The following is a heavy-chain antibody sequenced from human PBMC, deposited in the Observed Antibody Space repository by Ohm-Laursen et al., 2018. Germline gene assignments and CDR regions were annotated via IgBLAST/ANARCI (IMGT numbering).Heavy chain of an antibody. CDR3: AKMVGAWDFFDY. Sequence: SLRLSCAASGFTFDDYAMHWVRQAPGKGLEWVSGISWNSGSIGYEDSVKGRFTISRDNAKNSLYLQMNSLRAEDTALYYCAKMVGAWDFFDYWGQGTLVTVSS. CDR2: ISWNSGSI. V-gene: IGHV3-9*01. D-gene: IGHD1-26*01. J-gene: IGHJ4*02. CDR1: GFTFDDYA.